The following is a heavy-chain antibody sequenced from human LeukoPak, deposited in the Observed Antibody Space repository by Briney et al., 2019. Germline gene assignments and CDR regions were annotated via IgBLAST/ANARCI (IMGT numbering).Heavy chain of an antibody. CDR3: ARVAEMATITG. D-gene: IGHD5-24*01. Sequence: GGSLRLSCAASGFTFSSYEMNWVRQAPGKGLEWVSYISSSGSTIYYADSVKGRFTISRDNAKNSLYLQMNSLRAEDTAVYYCARVAEMATITGWGQGTLVTVSS. CDR2: ISSSGSTI. V-gene: IGHV3-48*03. CDR1: GFTFSSYE. J-gene: IGHJ4*02.